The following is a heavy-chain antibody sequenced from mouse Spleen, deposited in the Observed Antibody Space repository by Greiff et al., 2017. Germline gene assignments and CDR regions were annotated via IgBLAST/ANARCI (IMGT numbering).Heavy chain of an antibody. J-gene: IGHJ1*01. CDR1: GYSFTGYF. Sequence: EVQLQQSGPELVKPGDSVKISCKASGYSFTGYFMNWVMQSHGKSLEWIGRINPYNGDTFYNQKFKGKATLTVDKSSSTAHMELRSLTSEDSAVYYCARFMIGYDVYWYFDVWGAGTTVTVSS. CDR2: INPYNGDT. CDR3: ARFMIGYDVYWYFDV. D-gene: IGHD2-2*01. V-gene: IGHV1-20*01.